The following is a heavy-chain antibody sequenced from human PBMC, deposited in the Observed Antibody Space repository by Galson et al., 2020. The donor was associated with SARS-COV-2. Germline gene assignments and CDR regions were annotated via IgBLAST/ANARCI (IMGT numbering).Heavy chain of an antibody. CDR1: GFTFSSYS. CDR3: ARDRAAAGTDGGFDP. D-gene: IGHD6-13*01. J-gene: IGHJ5*02. V-gene: IGHV3-21*01. Sequence: NSGGSLRLSCAASGFTFSSYSMNWVRQAPGKGLEWVSSISSSSSYIYYADSVKGRFTISRDNAKNSLYLQMNSLRAEDTAVYYCARDRAAAGTDGGFDPWGQGTLVTVSS. CDR2: ISSSSSYI.